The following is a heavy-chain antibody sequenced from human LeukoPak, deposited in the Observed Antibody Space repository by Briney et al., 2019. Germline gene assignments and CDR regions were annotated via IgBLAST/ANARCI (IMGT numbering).Heavy chain of an antibody. Sequence: GGSLRLSCAASGFTFSNYYMSWIRQAPGKGLEWVAHIKQDGSEKKYVDSVKGRFTISRDNAEKSLYLQMNSLRAEDAAMYYCARYPNKAFDIWGQGTMVTVSS. J-gene: IGHJ3*02. CDR3: ARYPNKAFDI. V-gene: IGHV3-7*01. CDR2: IKQDGSEK. D-gene: IGHD1/OR15-1a*01. CDR1: GFTFSNYY.